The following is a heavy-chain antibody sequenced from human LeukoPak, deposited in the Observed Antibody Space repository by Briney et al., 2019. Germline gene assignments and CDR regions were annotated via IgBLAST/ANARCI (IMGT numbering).Heavy chain of an antibody. V-gene: IGHV4-38-2*02. D-gene: IGHD3-9*01. Sequence: SETPSLTCTVSGDSFSYFYWGWIRQPPGKGLEWIGSIYHSGSTYYNPSLKSRVTISVDTSKNQFSLKLSSVTAADTAVYYCARRTTYFGWLPSESPSCFDYWGQGTLVTVSS. CDR2: IYHSGST. CDR1: GDSFSYFY. CDR3: ARRTTYFGWLPSESPSCFDY. J-gene: IGHJ4*02.